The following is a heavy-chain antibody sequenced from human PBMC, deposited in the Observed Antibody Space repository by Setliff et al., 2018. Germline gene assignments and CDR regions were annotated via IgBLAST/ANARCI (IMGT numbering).Heavy chain of an antibody. CDR3: ARIGFGYYSTSGAWYFDN. CDR2: ISPGNGNT. V-gene: IGHV1-3*01. D-gene: IGHD2-8*01. CDR1: GYSFTSYT. Sequence: ASVKVSCKASGYSFTSYTIHWARQAPGQGLEWMGWISPGNGNTAYSQKIQDRVTITRDTSASTAYMELSSLRSEDTAVYYCARIGFGYYSTSGAWYFDNGGQGTLVTVSS. J-gene: IGHJ4*02.